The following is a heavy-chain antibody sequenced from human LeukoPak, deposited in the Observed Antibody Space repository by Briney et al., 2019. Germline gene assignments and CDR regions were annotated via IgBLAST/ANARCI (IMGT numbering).Heavy chain of an antibody. CDR3: ARGHDFWSGLYYYYYMDV. V-gene: IGHV4-4*07. D-gene: IGHD3-3*01. CDR2: IYTSGST. J-gene: IGHJ6*03. Sequence: SETLSLTCTVSGGSISSYYWSWIRQPAGKGLEWIGRIYTSGSTNYNPSLKSRVTISVDTSKNQFSLKLSSVTAADTAVYYCARGHDFWSGLYYYYYMDVWGKGTTVTVSS. CDR1: GGSISSYY.